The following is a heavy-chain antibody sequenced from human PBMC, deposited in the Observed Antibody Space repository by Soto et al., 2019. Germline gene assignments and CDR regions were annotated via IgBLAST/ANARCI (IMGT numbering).Heavy chain of an antibody. CDR1: GYSFTSYW. CDR3: ARHGHVGATPLYYYGMEV. Sequence: GESLKISCKGSGYSFTSYWIGLVRQMPWKGLEWMGIIYPGDSDTRYSPSFQGQVTISADKSISTAYLQWSSLKASDTAMYYCARHGHVGATPLYYYGMEVWGQGTPLTVSS. D-gene: IGHD1-26*01. J-gene: IGHJ6*02. CDR2: IYPGDSDT. V-gene: IGHV5-51*01.